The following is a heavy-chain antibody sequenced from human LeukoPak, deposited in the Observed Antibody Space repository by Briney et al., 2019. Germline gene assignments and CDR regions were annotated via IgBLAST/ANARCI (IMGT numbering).Heavy chain of an antibody. CDR1: GYTFSNYA. Sequence: ASVKVSCKASGYTFSNYALNWVRQAPGQGLEWMGWIHTSTGNPAYAQGFTGRFVFSLDTSVSTAYLQISSLKAEDNAVYYCARGTQSAFDIGGQGTMVTVS. V-gene: IGHV7-4-1*02. J-gene: IGHJ3*02. CDR2: IHTSTGNP. CDR3: ARGTQSAFDI.